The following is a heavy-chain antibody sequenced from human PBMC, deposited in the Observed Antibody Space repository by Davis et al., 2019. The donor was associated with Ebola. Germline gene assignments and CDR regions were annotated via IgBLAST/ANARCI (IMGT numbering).Heavy chain of an antibody. CDR2: INPNAGRT. CDR1: GYTFTNYY. V-gene: IGHV1-46*01. J-gene: IGHJ6*02. CDR3: ARGNYGDYIVLYYYNMDV. D-gene: IGHD4-17*01. Sequence: ASVTVSCKASGYTFTNYYMHWVRQAPGQGLEWMGMINPNAGRTIYAQKFQGRVTVTRDTSTTTVYMDLSSLRSEDTAVYYCARGNYGDYIVLYYYNMDVWGQGTTVTVSS.